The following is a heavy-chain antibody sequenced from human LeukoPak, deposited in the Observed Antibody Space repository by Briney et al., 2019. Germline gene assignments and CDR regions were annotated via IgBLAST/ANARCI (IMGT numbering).Heavy chain of an antibody. CDR2: INHSGST. J-gene: IGHJ3*02. D-gene: IGHD5-18*01. CDR3: ARLGIQLWLDAFDI. V-gene: IGHV4-34*01. Sequence: SETLSLTCAVYGGSFSGYYWSWIRQPPGKGLEWIGEINHSGSTNYNPSLKGRVTISVDTSKNQFSLKLSSVTAADTAVYYCARLGIQLWLDAFDIWGQGTMVTVSS. CDR1: GGSFSGYY.